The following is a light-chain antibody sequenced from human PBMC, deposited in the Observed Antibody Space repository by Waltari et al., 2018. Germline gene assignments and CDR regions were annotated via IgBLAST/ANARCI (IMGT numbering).Light chain of an antibody. CDR1: QGISSY. V-gene: IGKV1-8*01. J-gene: IGKJ2*01. CDR2: AAS. Sequence: IRMTQSPSSFSASTGDRVPITCRASQGISSYLAWYQQKPGKAPKPLIYAASTLQSGVPSRFSGSGSGTDFTLTISCLQSEDFATYYCQQYYSYPYTFGQGTKLEIK. CDR3: QQYYSYPYT.